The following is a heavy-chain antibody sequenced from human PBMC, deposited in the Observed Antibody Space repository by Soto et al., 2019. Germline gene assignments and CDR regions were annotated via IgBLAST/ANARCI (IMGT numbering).Heavy chain of an antibody. CDR1: GGSISSGGYY. D-gene: IGHD3-22*01. J-gene: IGHJ3*02. CDR2: IYYSGST. CDR3: ARAPYYYDSSGYGHPDAFDI. V-gene: IGHV4-31*03. Sequence: QVQLQESGPGLVKPSQTLSLTCTVSGGSISSGGYYWSWIRQHPGKGLEWIGYIYYSGSTYYNPSITSRVTISVDTSKNQFSLKLSSVTAADTAVYYCARAPYYYDSSGYGHPDAFDIWGQGTMVTVSS.